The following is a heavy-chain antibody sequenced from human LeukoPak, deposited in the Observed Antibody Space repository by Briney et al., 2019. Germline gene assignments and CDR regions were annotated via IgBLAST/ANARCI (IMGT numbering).Heavy chain of an antibody. CDR1: GGSFSGYY. Sequence: PSETLSLTCAVYGGSFSGYYWSWIRQPPGKGLEWIGEINHSGSTNYNPSLKSRVTISVDTSKNQFSLKLSSVTAADTAVYCCASQYYYDSSGYMRDYWGQGTLVTVSS. J-gene: IGHJ4*02. CDR3: ASQYYYDSSGYMRDY. D-gene: IGHD3-22*01. CDR2: INHSGST. V-gene: IGHV4-34*01.